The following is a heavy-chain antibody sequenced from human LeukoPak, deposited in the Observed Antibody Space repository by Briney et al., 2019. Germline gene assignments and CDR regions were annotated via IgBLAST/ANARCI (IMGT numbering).Heavy chain of an antibody. J-gene: IGHJ6*04. V-gene: IGHV1-2*02. D-gene: IGHD3-10*01. Sequence: ASVKVSCKASGYAFTNYYIHWVRQAPGQGLEWMGWINPNSGGTNYAQKFQGRVIMTRDTSISTAYMELSRLRSDDTAVYYCAKPRSGYYGSGAMDVWGKGTTVTISS. CDR2: INPNSGGT. CDR3: AKPRSGYYGSGAMDV. CDR1: GYAFTNYY.